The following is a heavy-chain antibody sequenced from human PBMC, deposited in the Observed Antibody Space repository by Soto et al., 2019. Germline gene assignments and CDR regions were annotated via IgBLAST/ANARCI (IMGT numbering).Heavy chain of an antibody. D-gene: IGHD4-4*01. CDR3: ARNTVTTPGYYYYGMDV. CDR2: IIPIFGTA. CDR1: GYTFTGYY. J-gene: IGHJ6*02. Sequence: ASVKVSCKASGYTFTGYYMHWVRQAPGQGLEWMGGIIPIFGTANYAQKFQGRVTITADESTSTAYMELSSLRSEDTAVYYCARNTVTTPGYYYYGMDVWGQGTTVTVSS. V-gene: IGHV1-69*13.